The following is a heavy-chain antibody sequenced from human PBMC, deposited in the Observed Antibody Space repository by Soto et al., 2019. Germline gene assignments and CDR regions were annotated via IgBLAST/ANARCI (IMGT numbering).Heavy chain of an antibody. CDR3: ARDPSAGTVPTGWFDP. V-gene: IGHV4-4*02. CDR2: IYHSGST. CDR1: GGSISSSNW. J-gene: IGHJ5*02. D-gene: IGHD2-2*01. Sequence: SETLSLTCAVSGGSISSSNWWSWVRQPPGKGLEWIGEIYHSGSTNYNPSLKSRVTISVDKSKNQFSLKLSSVTAADTAVYYCARDPSAGTVPTGWFDPWGQGTLVTVSS.